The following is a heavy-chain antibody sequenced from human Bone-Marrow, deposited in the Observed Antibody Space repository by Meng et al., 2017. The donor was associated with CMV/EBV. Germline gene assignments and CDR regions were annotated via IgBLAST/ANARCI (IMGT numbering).Heavy chain of an antibody. CDR3: ARDKRGSYSYWFDP. CDR1: GGTFRSYA. D-gene: IGHD1-26*01. J-gene: IGHJ5*02. Sequence: ASVKVSCKASGGTFRSYAINWVRQAPGQGLEWMGWINPNSGGTNYAQKFQGRVTMTRDTSISTAYMELSRLRSDDTAVYYCARDKRGSYSYWFDPWGQGTLVTVSS. CDR2: INPNSGGT. V-gene: IGHV1-2*02.